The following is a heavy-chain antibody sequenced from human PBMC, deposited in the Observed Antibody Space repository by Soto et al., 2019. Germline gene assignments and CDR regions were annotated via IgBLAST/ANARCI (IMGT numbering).Heavy chain of an antibody. V-gene: IGHV1-69*06. CDR2: VIPMYDSV. CDR3: AIWRSYSASYCFDY. J-gene: IGHJ4*02. CDR1: GGTFNTYT. D-gene: IGHD3-16*01. Sequence: SVKVSCKASGGTFNTYTINWVRQAPGRGLEWMGQVIPMYDSVNYAESFQGRVTITADKSTNIAYMELSSLRSEDTAPYFCAIWRSYSASYCFDYRGEGNLVSLAS.